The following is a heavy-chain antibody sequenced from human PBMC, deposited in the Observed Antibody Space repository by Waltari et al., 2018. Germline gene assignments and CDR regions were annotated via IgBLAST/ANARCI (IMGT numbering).Heavy chain of an antibody. D-gene: IGHD5-12*01. J-gene: IGHJ4*02. CDR2: INHSGST. CDR1: GGSFSGYY. V-gene: IGHV4-34*01. CDR3: AREPITYHYFDY. Sequence: QVQLQQWGAGLLKPSETLSLTCAVSGGSFSGYYWSWIRQPPGKGLEWIGEINHSGSTNYNPSLKSRVTISVDTSKNQFSLKLSSVTAADTAVYYCAREPITYHYFDYWGQGTLVTVSS.